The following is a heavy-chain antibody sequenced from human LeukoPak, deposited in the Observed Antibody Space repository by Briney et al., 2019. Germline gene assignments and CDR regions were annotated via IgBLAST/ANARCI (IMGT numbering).Heavy chain of an antibody. Sequence: ASVKVSCKASGYTFTSYGISWVRQAPGQGLEWMGWISAYNGNTNYAQKFQGRVTMTRDTSTSTVYMELSSLRFEDTAVYYCARSVSYRSTWYVYWGQGTLVTVSS. CDR2: ISAYNGNT. D-gene: IGHD6-13*01. CDR3: ARSVSYRSTWYVY. V-gene: IGHV1-18*01. J-gene: IGHJ4*02. CDR1: GYTFTSYG.